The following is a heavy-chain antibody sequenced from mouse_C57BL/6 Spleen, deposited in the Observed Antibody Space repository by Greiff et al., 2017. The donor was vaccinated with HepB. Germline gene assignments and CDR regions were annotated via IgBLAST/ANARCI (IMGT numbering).Heavy chain of an antibody. J-gene: IGHJ3*01. CDR1: GYTFTSYW. Sequence: VQLQQPGAELVMPGASVKLSCKASGYTFTSYWMHWVKQRPGQGLEWIGEIDPSDSYTNYNQKFKGKSTLTVDKSSSTAYMQLSSLTSEDSAVYYCARLEGAWFAYWGQGTLVTVSA. CDR2: IDPSDSYT. V-gene: IGHV1-69*01. CDR3: ARLEGAWFAY.